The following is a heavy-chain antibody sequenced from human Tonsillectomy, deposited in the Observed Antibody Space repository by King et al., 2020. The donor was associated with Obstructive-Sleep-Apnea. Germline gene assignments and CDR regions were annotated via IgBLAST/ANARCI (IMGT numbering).Heavy chain of an antibody. J-gene: IGHJ4*02. V-gene: IGHV2-26*01. CDR3: ARISNPSGSYFSLYYFDY. CDR2: IFSNDEK. D-gene: IGHD1-26*01. Sequence: VTLKESGPVLVKPTETLTLTCTVSGFSLSNARMGVSWIRQPPGKALEWLAHIFSNDEKSYSTSLKSRLTISKDTSKSQVVLTMTNMDPVDTATYYCARISNPSGSYFSLYYFDYWGQGTLVTVSS. CDR1: GFSLSNARMG.